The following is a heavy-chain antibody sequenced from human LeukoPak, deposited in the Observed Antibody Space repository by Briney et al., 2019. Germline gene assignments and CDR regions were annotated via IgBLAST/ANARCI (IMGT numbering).Heavy chain of an antibody. CDR1: GFTFDDYA. CDR2: ISWNSGSI. J-gene: IGHJ4*02. D-gene: IGHD3-10*01. CDR3: AKSHSEYYGSGSFNY. V-gene: IGHV3-9*03. Sequence: GGSLRLSCAASGFTFDDYAMHWVRQAPGKGLEWDSGISWNSGSIGYADSVKGRFTISRDNAKNSLYLQMNSLRAEDMALYYCAKSHSEYYGSGSFNYWGQGTLVTVSS.